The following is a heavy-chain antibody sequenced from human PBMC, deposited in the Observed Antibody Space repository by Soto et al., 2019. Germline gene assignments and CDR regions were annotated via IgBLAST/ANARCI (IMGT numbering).Heavy chain of an antibody. CDR2: ISYDGSNK. CDR1: GFTFSSYA. D-gene: IGHD3-16*01. CDR3: ARDRAAHPFGWFDP. V-gene: IGHV3-30-3*01. Sequence: QVQLVESGGGVVQPGRSLRLSCAASGFTFSSYAMHWVRQAPGKGLEWVAVISYDGSNKYYADSVKGRFTISRDNSKNKLYLQMNSLRAEDTAVYYCARDRAAHPFGWFDPWGQGTLVTVSS. J-gene: IGHJ5*02.